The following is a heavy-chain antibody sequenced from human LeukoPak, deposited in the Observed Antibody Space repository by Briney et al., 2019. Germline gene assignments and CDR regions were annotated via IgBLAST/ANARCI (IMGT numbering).Heavy chain of an antibody. Sequence: GESLKISCKGSGYSFTSYWIGWVRQMPGKGLEWMGIIYPGDSDTRYSPSFQGQVTISADKSISTACLQWSSLKASDTAMYYCASAYSYGNDAFDIWGQGTMVTVSS. CDR2: IYPGDSDT. J-gene: IGHJ3*02. CDR1: GYSFTSYW. V-gene: IGHV5-51*01. CDR3: ASAYSYGNDAFDI. D-gene: IGHD5-18*01.